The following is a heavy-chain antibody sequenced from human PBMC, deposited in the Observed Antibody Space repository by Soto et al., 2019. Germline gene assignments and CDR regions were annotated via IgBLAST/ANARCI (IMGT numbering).Heavy chain of an antibody. CDR3: ARDAYSSGWYGEYFQH. CDR2: ISSSSTI. CDR1: GFTFSSYS. D-gene: IGHD6-19*01. J-gene: IGHJ1*01. Sequence: GGSLRLSCAASGFTFSSYSMNWVRQAPGKGLEWVSYISSSSTIYYADSVKGRFTISRDNAKNSLYLQMNSLRAEDTAVYYCARDAYSSGWYGEYFQHWGQGTLVTVSS. V-gene: IGHV3-48*01.